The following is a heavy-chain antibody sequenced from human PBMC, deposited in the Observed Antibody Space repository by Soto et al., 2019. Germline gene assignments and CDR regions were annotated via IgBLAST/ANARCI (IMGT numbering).Heavy chain of an antibody. CDR3: VRDRYSSSGWFDP. V-gene: IGHV6-1*01. J-gene: IGHJ5*02. CDR2: TYYRSRFFS. CDR1: GDSVSSYSAA. D-gene: IGHD3-10*01. Sequence: SQTLSLTCAISGDSVSSYSAAWNWIRQFPSGGLEWLGRTYYRSRFFSDYAESVKSRIIINPDTSKNQFSLQLKSVTPKDTAVYYCVRDRYSSSGWFDPWGQGTPVTVSS.